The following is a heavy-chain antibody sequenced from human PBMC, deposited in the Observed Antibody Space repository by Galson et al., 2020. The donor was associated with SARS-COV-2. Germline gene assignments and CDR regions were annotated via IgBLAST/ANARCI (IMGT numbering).Heavy chain of an antibody. CDR1: GGSISSSSYY. V-gene: IGHV4-39*01. J-gene: IGHJ4*02. CDR2: IYYSGST. CDR3: ARLGPGGSCYYDSSGYCHCDY. D-gene: IGHD3-22*01. Sequence: SETLSLTCTVSGGSISSSSYYWGWIRQPPGKGLEWIGSIYYSGSTYYNPSLKSRVTISVDTSKNQFSLKLSSVTAADTAVYYCARLGPGGSCYYDSSGYCHCDYWGQGTLVTVSS.